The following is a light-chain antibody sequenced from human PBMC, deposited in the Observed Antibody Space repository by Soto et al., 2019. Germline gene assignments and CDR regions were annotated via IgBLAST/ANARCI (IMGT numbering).Light chain of an antibody. CDR2: DAS. CDR1: QSVSSY. J-gene: IGKJ1*01. V-gene: IGKV3-20*01. CDR3: QQCGRTPLT. Sequence: EIVLTQSPATLSLSPGERATLSCRASQSVSSYLLWYQQKPGQAPRLLIYDASNRASGTPARFSGSGSETDFTLTISRLEPEDFAVYYCQQCGRTPLTFGQGTKVEIK.